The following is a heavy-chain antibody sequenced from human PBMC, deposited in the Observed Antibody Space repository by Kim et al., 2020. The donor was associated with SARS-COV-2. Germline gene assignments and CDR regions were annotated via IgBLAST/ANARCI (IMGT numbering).Heavy chain of an antibody. CDR2: IYSSGST. Sequence: SETLSLTCTVSGGSISSGSYYWSWIRQPAGKGLEWIGRIYSSGSTNYNPSLKSRVTISVDTSKNQFSLKLSSVTAADTAVYYCARDHSSTWGIYYFDYWGQGTLVTVSS. D-gene: IGHD6-13*01. J-gene: IGHJ4*02. V-gene: IGHV4-61*02. CDR1: GGSISSGSYY. CDR3: ARDHSSTWGIYYFDY.